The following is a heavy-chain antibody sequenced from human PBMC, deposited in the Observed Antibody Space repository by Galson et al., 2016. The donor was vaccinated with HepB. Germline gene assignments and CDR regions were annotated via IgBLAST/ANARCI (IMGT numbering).Heavy chain of an antibody. D-gene: IGHD6-13*01. Sequence: SLRLSCAASGFSVSSNYIIWVRQAPGKGLEWVSAIYSGGSTYYADAVKGHFTVSRVNPKNTVYLQMNSLRAEDTAVYYCAREAIAAAGTHDAFDIWGQGTMVTVCS. V-gene: IGHV3-53*01. CDR3: AREAIAAAGTHDAFDI. CDR2: IYSGGST. J-gene: IGHJ3*02. CDR1: GFSVSSNY.